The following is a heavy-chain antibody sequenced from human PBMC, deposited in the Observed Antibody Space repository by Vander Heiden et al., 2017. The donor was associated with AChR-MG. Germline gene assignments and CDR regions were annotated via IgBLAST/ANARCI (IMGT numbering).Heavy chain of an antibody. CDR3: ATGGHCSSTSCYNHYYYYMDV. J-gene: IGHJ6*03. Sequence: QVQLVQSGAEVKKPGASVKVSCKASGYTFTGYYMHWVRQAPGQGLEWMGWINPNSGGTNYAQKFQGRVTMTRDTSISTAYMELSRLRSDDTAVYYCATGGHCSSTSCYNHYYYYMDVWGKGTTVTVSS. D-gene: IGHD2-2*02. CDR1: GYTFTGYY. V-gene: IGHV1-2*02. CDR2: INPNSGGT.